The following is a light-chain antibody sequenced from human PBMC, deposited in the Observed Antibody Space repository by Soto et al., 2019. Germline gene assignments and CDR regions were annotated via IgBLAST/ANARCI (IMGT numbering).Light chain of an antibody. Sequence: QLVLTQPPSVSGAPGQRVTISCTGSSSNIGAGYDVHWYRQLPGTAPKLLIYGDVNRPSGVPDRFSGSKSGTSASLAITGLQAEDEADYYCQSYDTSLIGRVFGGGTKLTVL. V-gene: IGLV1-40*01. CDR2: GDV. J-gene: IGLJ3*02. CDR3: QSYDTSLIGRV. CDR1: SSNIGAGYD.